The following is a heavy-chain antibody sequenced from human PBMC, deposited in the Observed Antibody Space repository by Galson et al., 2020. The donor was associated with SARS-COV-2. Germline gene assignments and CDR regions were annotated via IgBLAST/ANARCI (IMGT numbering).Heavy chain of an antibody. CDR2: IHHSGVT. D-gene: IGHD6-13*01. V-gene: IGHV4-4*02. Sequence: SETLSLTCAVSGDSITSHNWWTWVRQYPGKGLEWIGEIHHSGVTHYIPSLKSRVSISVDKAQNQFSLNVISATAADTTIYFCARVGPTAGAFYAFDIWGHGTMVTVSS. J-gene: IGHJ3*02. CDR1: GDSITSHNW. CDR3: ARVGPTAGAFYAFDI.